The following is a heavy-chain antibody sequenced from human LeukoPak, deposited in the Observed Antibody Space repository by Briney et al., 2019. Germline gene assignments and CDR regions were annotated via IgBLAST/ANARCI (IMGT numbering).Heavy chain of an antibody. CDR3: ARETRELPDY. Sequence: PSETLSLTCTVSGGSISSYYWSWIRQPPGKGLEWIGYIYYGGSTNYNPSLKSRVTISVDTSKNQFSLKLSSVTAADTAVYYCARETRELPDYWGQGTLVTVSS. CDR1: GGSISSYY. J-gene: IGHJ4*02. CDR2: IYYGGST. V-gene: IGHV4-59*01. D-gene: IGHD1-26*01.